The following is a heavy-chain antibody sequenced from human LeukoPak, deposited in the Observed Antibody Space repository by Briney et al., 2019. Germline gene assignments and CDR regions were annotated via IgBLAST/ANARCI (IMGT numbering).Heavy chain of an antibody. CDR1: GYTFTGYY. CDR3: ARDTRGTVTTYPYYYYYYYMDV. D-gene: IGHD4-17*01. CDR2: MNPNSGNT. Sequence: ASVKVSCKASGYTFTGYYMHWVRQAPGQGLEWMGWMNPNSGNTGYAQKFQGRVTITRNTSISTAYMELSSLRSEDTAVYYCARDTRGTVTTYPYYYYYYYMDVWGKGTTVTVSS. J-gene: IGHJ6*03. V-gene: IGHV1-8*03.